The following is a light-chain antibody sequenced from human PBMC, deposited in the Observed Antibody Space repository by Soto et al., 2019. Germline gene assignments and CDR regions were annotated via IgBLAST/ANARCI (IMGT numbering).Light chain of an antibody. Sequence: QSVLTQPASVSVSPGQSITISCTGTSSDVGGYNYVSWYQQHPGKAPKLMIYKDNNRPSGVSHRFSGSKSGNTASLTISGLQAEDEADYYCTSYTSTNTYVFGTGTKLTVL. CDR3: TSYTSTNTYV. CDR2: KDN. V-gene: IGLV2-14*01. CDR1: SSDVGGYNY. J-gene: IGLJ1*01.